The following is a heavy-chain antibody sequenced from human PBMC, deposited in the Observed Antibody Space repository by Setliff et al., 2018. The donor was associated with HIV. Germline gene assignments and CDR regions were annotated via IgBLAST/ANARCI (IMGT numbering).Heavy chain of an antibody. CDR1: GYTFTIYG. Sequence: ASVKVSCKASGYTFTIYGITWVRQAPGQGLEWMGWISGYNGKTNYAQKYQDRVTMTTNISTSMAYMEVRGLTSDDTAVYYCARGGYSSRWYTWFDPWGQGALVTVSS. CDR3: ARGGYSSRWYTWFDP. V-gene: IGHV1-18*01. D-gene: IGHD6-13*01. J-gene: IGHJ5*01. CDR2: ISGYNGKT.